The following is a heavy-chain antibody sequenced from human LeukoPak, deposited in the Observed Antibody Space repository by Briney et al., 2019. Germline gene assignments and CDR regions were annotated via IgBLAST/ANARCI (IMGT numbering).Heavy chain of an antibody. CDR3: ARAAHYYDSGGFLPEAFDV. CDR2: ITSTSSTI. V-gene: IGHV3-48*04. Sequence: GGSLRLSCAVSGFTFSSDAMSWVRQAPGKGLEWVSYITSTSSTIYYADSVKGRFTISRDNARNSLYLQMDSLRAEDTAVYYCARAAHYYDSGGFLPEAFDVWGQGTMVTVSS. CDR1: GFTFSSDA. D-gene: IGHD3-22*01. J-gene: IGHJ3*01.